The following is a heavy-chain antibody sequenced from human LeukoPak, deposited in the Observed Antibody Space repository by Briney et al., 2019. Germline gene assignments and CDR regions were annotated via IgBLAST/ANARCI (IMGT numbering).Heavy chain of an antibody. D-gene: IGHD3-16*01. J-gene: IGHJ4*02. V-gene: IGHV3-74*01. CDR3: ARGGRYAYFLDY. Sequence: GGSLRLSCAASGFIFSDYWMHWVRQGPGKGLVWVSRIKSDGSSTSYAESVKGRFTVSRDNAKNTVYVHMNSLRDEDTAVYYCARGGRYAYFLDYWGQGTLVTVSS. CDR2: IKSDGSST. CDR1: GFIFSDYW.